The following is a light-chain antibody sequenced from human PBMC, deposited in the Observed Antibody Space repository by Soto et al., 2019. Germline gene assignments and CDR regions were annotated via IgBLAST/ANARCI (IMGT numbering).Light chain of an antibody. J-gene: IGKJ1*01. CDR1: QSVFSN. CDR3: QQYNFWPRT. Sequence: EIVVTQSPATLSVSPGESATLSCRASQSVFSNLAWYQQKPGQAPRLLIYGASTRTTDVPARFSGSGSGTDFILTISSLQSEDFAVYYCQQYNFWPRTFGQGTKVEIK. V-gene: IGKV3-15*01. CDR2: GAS.